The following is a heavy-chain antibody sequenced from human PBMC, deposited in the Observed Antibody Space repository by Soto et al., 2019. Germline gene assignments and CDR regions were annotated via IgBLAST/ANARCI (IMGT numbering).Heavy chain of an antibody. D-gene: IGHD6-13*01. J-gene: IGHJ6*02. Sequence: QVQLVESGGGVVQPGRSLRLSCAASGFTFSSYGMHWVRQAPGKGLEWVAVIWYDGTNKYYADSVKGRFTISRDNSKNTLYLQMNSLRAEDTAVHYCARDRGAVAGTRYYYGMDVWGQGTTVTVSS. V-gene: IGHV3-33*01. CDR2: IWYDGTNK. CDR3: ARDRGAVAGTRYYYGMDV. CDR1: GFTFSSYG.